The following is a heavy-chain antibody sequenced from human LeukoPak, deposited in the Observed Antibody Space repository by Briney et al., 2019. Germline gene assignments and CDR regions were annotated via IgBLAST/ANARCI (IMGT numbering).Heavy chain of an antibody. V-gene: IGHV4-4*02. D-gene: IGHD3-22*01. Sequence: SGTLSLTCAVSGGSISSSNWWSWVRQPPGKGLEWIGEIYHSGSTNYNPSLKSRVTISVDKSKNQFSLKLSSVTAADTAVYYCARITRDYYDSSGYYPTADYWGQGTLVTVSS. CDR3: ARITRDYYDSSGYYPTADY. CDR1: GGSISSSNW. CDR2: IYHSGST. J-gene: IGHJ4*02.